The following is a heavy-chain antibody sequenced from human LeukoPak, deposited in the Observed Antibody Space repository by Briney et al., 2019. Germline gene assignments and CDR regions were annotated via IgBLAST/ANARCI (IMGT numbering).Heavy chain of an antibody. V-gene: IGHV1-2*02. D-gene: IGHD1-1*01. J-gene: IGHJ3*02. CDR2: INPNSGGT. CDR3: ARDPPNWNDEGDAFDI. CDR1: GYTFTGYY. Sequence: ASVKVSCKASGYTFTGYYMHWVRQAPGQGLEWMGWINPNSGGTNYAQKFQGRVTMTRDTSISTAYVELSRLRSDDTAVYYCARDPPNWNDEGDAFDIWGRGTMVTVSS.